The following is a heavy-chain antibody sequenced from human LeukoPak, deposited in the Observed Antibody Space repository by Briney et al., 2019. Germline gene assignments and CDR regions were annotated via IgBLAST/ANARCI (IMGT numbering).Heavy chain of an antibody. CDR3: ARRPIAAGNNWFDP. V-gene: IGHV4-39*01. CDR1: GGSISSAAYY. Sequence: SETLSLTCTVSGGSISSAAYYWGWVRQPPGKGLDWIGSIYYTGTTYYSPSLQTRATLSFDASKNQFSLKLTSVTAADTAVYFCARRPIAAGNNWFDPWGQGTLVTVSS. D-gene: IGHD6-13*01. CDR2: IYYTGTT. J-gene: IGHJ5*02.